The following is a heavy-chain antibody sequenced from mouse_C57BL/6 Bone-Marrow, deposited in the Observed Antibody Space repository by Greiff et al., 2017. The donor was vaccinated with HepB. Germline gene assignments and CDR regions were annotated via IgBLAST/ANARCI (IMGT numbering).Heavy chain of an antibody. J-gene: IGHJ3*01. CDR2: IDPSDSYT. Sequence: QVQLQQPGAELVMPGASVKLSCKASGYTFTSYWMHWVKQRPGQGLEWIGEIDPSDSYTNYNQKFKGKSTLTVDKSSSTAYMQLSSLTSEDSAVYYCARKSSYGGFAYWGQGTLVTVSA. V-gene: IGHV1-69*01. CDR3: ARKSSYGGFAY. D-gene: IGHD1-1*01. CDR1: GYTFTSYW.